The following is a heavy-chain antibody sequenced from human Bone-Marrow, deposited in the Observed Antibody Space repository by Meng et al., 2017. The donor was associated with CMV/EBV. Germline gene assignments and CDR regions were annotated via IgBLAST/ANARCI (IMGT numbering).Heavy chain of an antibody. J-gene: IGHJ5*02. D-gene: IGHD3-3*01. CDR3: ARDSVRSITIFGVVGGWFDP. Sequence: SVKVSCKASGGTVSSYAISWVRQAPGQGLEWMGGIIPIFGTANYAQKFQGRVTITTDESTSTAYMELSSLRSEDTAVYYCARDSVRSITIFGVVGGWFDPWGQGTLVTVSS. CDR2: IIPIFGTA. V-gene: IGHV1-69*05. CDR1: GGTVSSYA.